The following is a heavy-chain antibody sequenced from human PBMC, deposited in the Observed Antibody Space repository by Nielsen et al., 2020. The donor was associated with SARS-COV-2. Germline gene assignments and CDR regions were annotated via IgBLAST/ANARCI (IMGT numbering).Heavy chain of an antibody. V-gene: IGHV4-4*02. CDR1: GGSVSSNDW. Sequence: SETLSLTFAASGGSVSSNDWWAWVRQSPGKGREWIGEVSHSGSINYNPSLKSRVTLSMDQSKRQFSLRLTSVSAADTAVYFCARGDLVVVPSPILGLGPFFYYFYLDVLGKVTTVIVSS. D-gene: IGHD2-2*01. CDR2: VSHSGSI. CDR3: ARGDLVVVPSPILGLGPFFYYFYLDV. J-gene: IGHJ6*03.